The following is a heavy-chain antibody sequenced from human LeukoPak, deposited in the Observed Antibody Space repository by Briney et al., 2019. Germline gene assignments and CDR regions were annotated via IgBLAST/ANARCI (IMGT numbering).Heavy chain of an antibody. J-gene: IGHJ5*02. D-gene: IGHD3-10*01. CDR1: GGSFSGYY. V-gene: IGHV4-34*01. Sequence: SETLSLTCAVYGGSFSGYYWSWIRQPPGKGLEWIGEINHSGSTNYNPSLKSRVTISVDTSKNQFSLKLSSVTAADTAVYYCARVLTMVRGVIGRFDPWGQGTLVTVSS. CDR3: ARVLTMVRGVIGRFDP. CDR2: INHSGST.